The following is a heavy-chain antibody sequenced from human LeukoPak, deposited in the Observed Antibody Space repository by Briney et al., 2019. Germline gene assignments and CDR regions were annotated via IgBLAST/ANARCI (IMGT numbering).Heavy chain of an antibody. CDR1: GYIFTSYY. Sequence: ASVKVSCKXSGYIFTSYYMHWVRQAPRQGLEWMGIINPSGGSTSYAQKFQGRVTMTRDTSTNTVYMELSSLRSEDTAVYYCARYCSGGSCYGLDYWGQGTLVTVSS. V-gene: IGHV1-46*01. CDR2: INPSGGST. J-gene: IGHJ4*02. D-gene: IGHD2-15*01. CDR3: ARYCSGGSCYGLDY.